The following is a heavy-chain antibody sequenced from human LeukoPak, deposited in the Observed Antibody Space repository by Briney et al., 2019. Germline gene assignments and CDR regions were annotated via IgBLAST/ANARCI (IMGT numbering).Heavy chain of an antibody. CDR3: ARRRDLYSGSYYPFDY. CDR2: ISAYNGNT. D-gene: IGHD1-26*01. Sequence: GASVKVSCKASGYTFTSYGISWVRQAPGQGLECMGWISAYNGNTNYAQKLQGRVTMTTDTSTSTAYMELRSLRSDDTAMYYCARRRDLYSGSYYPFDYWGQGTLVTVSS. J-gene: IGHJ4*02. CDR1: GYTFTSYG. V-gene: IGHV1-18*01.